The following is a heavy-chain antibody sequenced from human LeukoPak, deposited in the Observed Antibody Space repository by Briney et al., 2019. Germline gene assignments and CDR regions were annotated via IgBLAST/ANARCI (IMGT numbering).Heavy chain of an antibody. CDR2: ISSGGTTI. D-gene: IGHD6-13*01. CDR1: GFTFSSHE. Sequence: GGSLRLSCAASGFTFSSHEMNWVRLAPGKGLEWVSYISSGGTTIYYADSVKGRFTISRDNAKNSLYLQMNSLRAEDTAVYYCARSRIAAADTDYWGQGTLVTVSS. J-gene: IGHJ4*02. CDR3: ARSRIAAADTDY. V-gene: IGHV3-48*03.